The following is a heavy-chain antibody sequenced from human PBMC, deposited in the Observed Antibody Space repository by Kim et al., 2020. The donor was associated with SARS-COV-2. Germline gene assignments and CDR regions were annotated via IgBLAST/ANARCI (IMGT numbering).Heavy chain of an antibody. CDR2: IYYSGST. D-gene: IGHD3-3*01. J-gene: IGHJ4*02. CDR3: ARGEIFRPE. V-gene: IGHV4-59*01. Sequence: SETLSLTCTVSGGSISSYYWSWIRQPPGKGLEWIGYIYYSGSTNYNPSLKSRVTISVDTSKNQFSLKLSSVTAADTAVYYCARGEIFRPEWGQGTLVTV. CDR1: GGSISSYY.